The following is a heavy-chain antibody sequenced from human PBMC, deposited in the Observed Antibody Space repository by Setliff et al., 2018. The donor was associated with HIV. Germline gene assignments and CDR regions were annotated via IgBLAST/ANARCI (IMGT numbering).Heavy chain of an antibody. CDR1: GGSFSDYC. V-gene: IGHV4-34*01. Sequence: ETLTLTCAVYGGSFSDYCWSWIRQPPGKGLEWIGEINHSGSTNYNASLKSRVIISGDTSKKQFSLRLSSVTVADTAVYYCARDRRSIFGVDTKNWFDPWGQGTLVTVSS. D-gene: IGHD3-3*01. CDR2: INHSGST. CDR3: ARDRRSIFGVDTKNWFDP. J-gene: IGHJ5*02.